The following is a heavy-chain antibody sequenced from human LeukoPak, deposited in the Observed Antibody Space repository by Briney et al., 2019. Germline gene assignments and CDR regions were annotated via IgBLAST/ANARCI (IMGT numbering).Heavy chain of an antibody. J-gene: IGHJ4*02. CDR1: GGTFSSYA. V-gene: IGHV1-69*13. Sequence: SVTVSCKASGGTFSSYAISWVRQAPGQGLEWMGAIIPIFGTANYAQKFQGRVTITADESTSTAYMELSSLRSEDTAVYYCAREIKLPRGYSGYDPPLDYFDYWGQGTLVTVSS. CDR3: AREIKLPRGYSGYDPPLDYFDY. CDR2: IIPIFGTA. D-gene: IGHD5-12*01.